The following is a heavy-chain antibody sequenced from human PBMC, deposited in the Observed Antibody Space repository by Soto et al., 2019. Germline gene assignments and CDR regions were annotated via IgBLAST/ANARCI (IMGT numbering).Heavy chain of an antibody. CDR2: INAGNGNT. CDR3: ARGSPRIAVAGSPEYFQH. CDR1: GYTFTSYA. V-gene: IGHV1-3*01. D-gene: IGHD6-19*01. Sequence: ASVKVSCRASGYTFTSYAMHWVRQAPGQRLEWMGWINAGNGNTKYSQKFQGRVTITRDTSASTAYMELSSLRSEDTAVYYCARGSPRIAVAGSPEYFQHWGQGTLVTVSS. J-gene: IGHJ1*01.